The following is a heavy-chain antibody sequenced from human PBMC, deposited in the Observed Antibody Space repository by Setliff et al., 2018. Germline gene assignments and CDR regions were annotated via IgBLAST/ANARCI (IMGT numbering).Heavy chain of an antibody. CDR3: ARGRNVAARLLDS. J-gene: IGHJ4*02. Sequence: PSETLSLTCTVSGGSIGPHYWSWIRQAPGKGLEWIGHIFYSDTAKYNPSLESRAAISVDSSKNQFSLKLSAVTAADTAVYYCARGRNVAARLLDSWGQGTLVTVSS. CDR2: IFYSDTA. CDR1: GGSIGPHY. D-gene: IGHD6-6*01. V-gene: IGHV4-59*11.